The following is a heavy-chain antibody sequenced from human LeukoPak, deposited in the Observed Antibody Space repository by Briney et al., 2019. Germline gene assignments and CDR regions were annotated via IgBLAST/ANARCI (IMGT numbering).Heavy chain of an antibody. CDR1: GGAISSSNCC. Sequence: PLETLSLTCTVYGGAISSSNCCWGWIRQPPGKGLEWIGYIYHSGSTYYNPSLKSRVTISVDRSKNQFSLKLSSVTAADTAVYYCARAGGNSGYWYFDLWGRGTLVTVSS. D-gene: IGHD4-23*01. CDR2: IYHSGST. CDR3: ARAGGNSGYWYFDL. V-gene: IGHV4-30-2*01. J-gene: IGHJ2*01.